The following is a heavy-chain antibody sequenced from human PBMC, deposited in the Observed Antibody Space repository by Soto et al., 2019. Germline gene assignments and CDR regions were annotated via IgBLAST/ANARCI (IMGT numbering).Heavy chain of an antibody. CDR1: GGSFSPYY. CDR2: IFHGGST. Sequence: KTSETLSLTCVVSGGSFSPYYWSWIRQPPGRGLEWIGQIFHGGSTNYSPSLKSRVTISVDTSKNQFSLELSSVTAADTAVYYCVRPHYQSNTFYSYFDYWGQGTLVTVSS. CDR3: VRPHYQSNTFYSYFDY. J-gene: IGHJ4*02. V-gene: IGHV4-34*12. D-gene: IGHD2-15*01.